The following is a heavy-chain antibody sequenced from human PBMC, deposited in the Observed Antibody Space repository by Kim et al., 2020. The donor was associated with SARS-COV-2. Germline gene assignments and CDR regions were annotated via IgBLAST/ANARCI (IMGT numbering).Heavy chain of an antibody. CDR3: AREEASSGYSTYYYYYYMDV. Sequence: GWSLRLSCAASGFTFSSYSMNWVRQAPGKGLEWVSYISSSSSTIYYADSVQGRFTISRDNAKNSLYLQMNSLRDEDTAVYYCAREEASSGYSTYYYYYYMDVWGKGTTVTVSS. CDR1: GFTFSSYS. J-gene: IGHJ6*03. D-gene: IGHD3-22*01. CDR2: ISSSSSTI. V-gene: IGHV3-48*02.